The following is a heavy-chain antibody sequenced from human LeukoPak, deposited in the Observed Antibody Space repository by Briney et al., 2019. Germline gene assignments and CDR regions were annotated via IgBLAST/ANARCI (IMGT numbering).Heavy chain of an antibody. J-gene: IGHJ2*01. D-gene: IGHD7-27*01. CDR2: IGNDGTAK. Sequence: GRSLTLSCAASGFSFSSDSMHWVRQAPGKGLEWVGVIGNDGTAKYYADSVKGRFTISRDNSKNTAYLQMNSLRVEDTAVYYCAKEFKWGNWYFDLWGCGTLVTVSS. V-gene: IGHV3-30*18. CDR1: GFSFSSDS. CDR3: AKEFKWGNWYFDL.